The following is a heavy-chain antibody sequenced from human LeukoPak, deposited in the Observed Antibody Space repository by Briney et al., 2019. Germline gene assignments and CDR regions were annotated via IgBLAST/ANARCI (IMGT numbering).Heavy chain of an antibody. V-gene: IGHV3-74*01. Sequence: GGSLRLSCAASGFTFGNSWVHWVRQAPGKGLVWGSLINADGSTATYADSVKGRFTISRDNARNTLSLQMNSLTIEDTAVYYCVVVVEPPDSDGFDVWGQGTTITVSS. CDR1: GFTFGNSW. D-gene: IGHD1-14*01. CDR3: VVVVEPPDSDGFDV. CDR2: INADGSTA. J-gene: IGHJ3*01.